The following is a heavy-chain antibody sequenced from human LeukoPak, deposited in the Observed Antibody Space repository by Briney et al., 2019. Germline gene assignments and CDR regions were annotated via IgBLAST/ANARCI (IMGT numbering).Heavy chain of an antibody. Sequence: PGGSLRLSCAASGFTFSGYWMSWVRQAPGKGLEWVSAISGSGGSTYYAHSVKGRFTISRDNSKNTVYLQMNSLRAEDTAVYFCARDLGTNDAFDIWGQGTMLTVSS. CDR2: ISGSGGST. CDR3: ARDLGTNDAFDI. J-gene: IGHJ3*02. CDR1: GFTFSGYW. V-gene: IGHV3-23*01. D-gene: IGHD7-27*01.